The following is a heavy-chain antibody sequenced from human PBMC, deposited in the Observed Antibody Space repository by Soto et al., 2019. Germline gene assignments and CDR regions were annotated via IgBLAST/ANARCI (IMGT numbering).Heavy chain of an antibody. V-gene: IGHV3-15*07. CDR2: IKSKTDGGTT. CDR1: GVTFINAW. CDR3: TTGPVIAPDYYYYGMDV. Sequence: PGGFLRLSCAASGVTFINAWMNWVRQAPGKGLEWVGRIKSKTDGGTTDYAAPVKGRFTISRDDSKNTLYLQMNSLKTEDTAVYYCTTGPVIAPDYYYYGMDVWGKGTTVTVSS. J-gene: IGHJ6*04. D-gene: IGHD6-25*01.